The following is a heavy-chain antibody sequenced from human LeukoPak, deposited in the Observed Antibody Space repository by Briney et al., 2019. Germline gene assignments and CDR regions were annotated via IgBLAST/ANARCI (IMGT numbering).Heavy chain of an antibody. CDR1: GGSFSGYY. CDR2: INHSGST. V-gene: IGHV4-34*01. J-gene: IGHJ4*02. Sequence: LETLSLTCAVYGGSFSGYYWSWIRQPPGKGLEWIGEINHSGSTNYNPPLKSRVTISVDTSKNQFSLKLSSVTAADTAMYYCARESTTVAGTFDYWGQGTLVTVSS. D-gene: IGHD6-19*01. CDR3: ARESTTVAGTFDY.